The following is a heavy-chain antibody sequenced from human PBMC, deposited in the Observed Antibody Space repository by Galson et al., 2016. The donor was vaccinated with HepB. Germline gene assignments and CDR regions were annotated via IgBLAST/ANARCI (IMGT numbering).Heavy chain of an antibody. Sequence: SVKVSCKASGYTFTYRYLHWVRQAPGQALEWMGWITPFNGNTHYAQRFQDRITITRDRSTNTGYMELSGLRSEDTAMYYCASTRDDIGGMDVWGQGTTVTVSS. CDR3: ASTRDDIGGMDV. V-gene: IGHV1-45*02. J-gene: IGHJ6*02. D-gene: IGHD3-9*01. CDR2: ITPFNGNT. CDR1: GYTFTYRY.